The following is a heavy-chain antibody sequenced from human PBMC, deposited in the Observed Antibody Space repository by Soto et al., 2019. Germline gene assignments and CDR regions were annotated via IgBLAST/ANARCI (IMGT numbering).Heavy chain of an antibody. D-gene: IGHD3-3*01. CDR2: IKEDGSET. J-gene: IGHJ2*01. CDR3: ARELGVLRLVQWLGLVTGDLYFDL. V-gene: IGHV3-7*01. CDR1: GFSFSASW. Sequence: EVQLVESGGALVQRGGSLRLSCRASGFSFSASWMTWVRQAPGKGLEWVANIKEDGSETYYLDSVKGRFTVSRDNTKESLFLQMESLRAEDTAVYYCARELGVLRLVQWLGLVTGDLYFDLWGRGTLVTVSS.